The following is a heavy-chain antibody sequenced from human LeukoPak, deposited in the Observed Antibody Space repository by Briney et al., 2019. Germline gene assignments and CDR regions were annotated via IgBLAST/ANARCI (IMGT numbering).Heavy chain of an antibody. Sequence: VKVSCKASGYTFTSYGISWVRQAPGQGLEWMGWISAYNGDTNYAQKFQGRVTMTRDTSISTAYMELSRLRSDDTAVYYCASSITMIVVVTPAPDFDYWGQGTLVTVSS. CDR2: ISAYNGDT. D-gene: IGHD3-22*01. V-gene: IGHV1-18*01. CDR3: ASSITMIVVVTPAPDFDY. CDR1: GYTFTSYG. J-gene: IGHJ4*02.